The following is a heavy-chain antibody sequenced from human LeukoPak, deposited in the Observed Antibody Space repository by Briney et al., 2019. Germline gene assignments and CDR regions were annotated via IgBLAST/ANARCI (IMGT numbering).Heavy chain of an antibody. CDR3: ARDIVVVVAATRPIYYYYGMDV. V-gene: IGHV3-33*01. D-gene: IGHD2-15*01. Sequence: GGSLRPSCAASGFTFSSYGMHWVRQAPGKGLEWVAVIWYDGSNKYYADSVKGRFTISRDNSKNTLYLQMNSLRAEDTAVYYCARDIVVVVAATRPIYYYYGMDVWGKGTTVTVSS. J-gene: IGHJ6*04. CDR2: IWYDGSNK. CDR1: GFTFSSYG.